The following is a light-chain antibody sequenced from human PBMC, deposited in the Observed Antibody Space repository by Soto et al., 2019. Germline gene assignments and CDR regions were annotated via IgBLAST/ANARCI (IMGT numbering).Light chain of an antibody. V-gene: IGKV3-20*01. J-gene: IGKJ5*01. Sequence: SVSTHAPGTLSLSPGEIAIISCRATQSISSRNLAWYQQKPGQPPRLLIFGASSRATGIPDRFSGSGSGTDFTLTISRLEPGDFAVYYCQQHGISHITFGQGTRLEIK. CDR1: QSISSRN. CDR2: GAS. CDR3: QQHGISHIT.